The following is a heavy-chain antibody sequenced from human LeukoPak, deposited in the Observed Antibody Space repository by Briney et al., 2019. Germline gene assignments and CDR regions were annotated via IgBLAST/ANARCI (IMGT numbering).Heavy chain of an antibody. V-gene: IGHV3-73*01. Sequence: GGSLKLSCATSGFSFSDSAIHWVRQASGKGLEWVGRIRSKSNSHAANYAASVQGRFTLSRDGSKNTAYLQMNSLKTEDTAMYYCTSTIYGSGKAGYWGQGTLVTVSS. CDR3: TSTIYGSGKAGY. CDR1: GFSFSDSA. CDR2: IRSKSNSHAA. J-gene: IGHJ4*02. D-gene: IGHD3-10*01.